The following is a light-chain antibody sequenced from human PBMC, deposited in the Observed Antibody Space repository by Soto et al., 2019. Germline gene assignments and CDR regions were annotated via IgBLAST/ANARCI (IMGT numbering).Light chain of an antibody. CDR1: QSVRSN. Sequence: EVVMTQSPATLSVSPGQRATLSCRASQSVRSNLAWYQQKAGQAPRLLIYGASTRATVIPARFSGSGSGTEFTFTISSLQSEDFGVYYCQQYNNWPLTFGGGTTVEIK. J-gene: IGKJ4*01. CDR3: QQYNNWPLT. CDR2: GAS. V-gene: IGKV3-15*01.